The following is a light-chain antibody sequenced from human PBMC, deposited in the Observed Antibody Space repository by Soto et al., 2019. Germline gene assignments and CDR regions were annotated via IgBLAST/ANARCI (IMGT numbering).Light chain of an antibody. CDR2: AAS. CDR3: QQSDSTPPGT. J-gene: IGKJ1*01. CDR1: QSISSY. Sequence: DIQMTQSPSSLSASVGDRVTITCRASQSISSYLNWYQQKPGKAPKLLIYAASSLQSGVPSRFSGSGSGTDFTLTISSLQPEDFATYYCQQSDSTPPGTFDQGTKVEIK. V-gene: IGKV1-39*01.